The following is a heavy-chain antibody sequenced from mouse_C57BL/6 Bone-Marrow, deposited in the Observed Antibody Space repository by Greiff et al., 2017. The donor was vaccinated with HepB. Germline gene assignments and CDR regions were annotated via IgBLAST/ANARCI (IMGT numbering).Heavy chain of an antibody. J-gene: IGHJ4*01. CDR2: IRSKSNNYAT. D-gene: IGHD1-1*01. Sequence: EVKLMESGGGLVQPKGSLKLSCAASGFSFNTYAMNWVRQAPGKGLEWVARIRSKSNNYATYYADSVKDRFTISRDDSESMLYLQMNNLKTEDTAMYYCVRELLRDAMDYWGQGTSVTVSS. CDR1: GFSFNTYA. V-gene: IGHV10-1*01. CDR3: VRELLRDAMDY.